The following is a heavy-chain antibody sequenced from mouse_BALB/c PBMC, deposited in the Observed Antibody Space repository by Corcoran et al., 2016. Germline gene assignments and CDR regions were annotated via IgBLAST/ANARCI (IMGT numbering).Heavy chain of an antibody. CDR1: GFSLSTSGMG. Sequence: QVTLKESGPGILQPSQTLSLTCSFSGFSLSTSGMGVSWIRQPSGKGLEWLAHIYWDDDKRYNPSLKSRLTIAKDTSRNQVFLKITSVDTADTATYYGARSELTRGIYYARYYWGQGTSVTVSS. CDR3: ARSELTRGIYYARYY. V-gene: IGHV8-12*01. D-gene: IGHD2-14*01. CDR2: IYWDDDK. J-gene: IGHJ4*01.